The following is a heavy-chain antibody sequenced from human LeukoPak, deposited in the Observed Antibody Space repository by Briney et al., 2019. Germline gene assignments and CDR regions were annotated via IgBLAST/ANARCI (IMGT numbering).Heavy chain of an antibody. D-gene: IGHD2-2*01. J-gene: IGHJ4*02. CDR1: GFTFSSYA. CDR2: ISYDGSNK. V-gene: IGHV3-30*04. Sequence: GGSLRLSCAASGFTFSSYAMHWVRQAPGKGLEWVAVISYDGSNKYYADSVKGRVTISRDNSKNTLYLQMNSLRAEDTAVYYCARGGYIVVVPAYDYWGQGTLVTVSS. CDR3: ARGGYIVVVPAYDY.